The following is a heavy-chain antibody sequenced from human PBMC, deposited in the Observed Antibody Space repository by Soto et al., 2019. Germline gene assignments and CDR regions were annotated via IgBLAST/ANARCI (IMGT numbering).Heavy chain of an antibody. CDR1: GFTFTSSA. CDR2: IVVGSGNT. Sequence: SVKVSCKASGFTFTSSAVQWVRQARGQRLEWIGWIVVGSGNTNYAQKFQERVTITRDMSTSTAYMELSSLRSEDTAVYYCAKDPTMIVVVITLDDAFDIWGQGTMVTVSS. CDR3: AKDPTMIVVVITLDDAFDI. J-gene: IGHJ3*02. D-gene: IGHD3-22*01. V-gene: IGHV1-58*01.